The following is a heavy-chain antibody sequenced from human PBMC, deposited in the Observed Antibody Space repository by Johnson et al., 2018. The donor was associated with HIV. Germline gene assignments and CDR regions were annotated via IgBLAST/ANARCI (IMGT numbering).Heavy chain of an antibody. CDR1: GLSFSDYY. CDR3: ARREVVFGSYDNWDAFDI. J-gene: IGHJ3*02. D-gene: IGHD1-1*01. Sequence: QVQLVESGGGLVKPGGSLRLSCAASGLSFSDYYMSWIRQAPGKGLEWLSHISSSGSIIYYADSVKGRFTISRDNAKNSLFLQMNSLRTEDTGVYYCARREVVFGSYDNWDAFDIWGQGTMVTVSS. V-gene: IGHV3-11*04. CDR2: ISSSGSII.